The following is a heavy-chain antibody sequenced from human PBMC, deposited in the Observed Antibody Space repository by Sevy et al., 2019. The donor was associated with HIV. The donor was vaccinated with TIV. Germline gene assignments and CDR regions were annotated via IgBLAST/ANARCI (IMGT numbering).Heavy chain of an antibody. CDR1: GFIFSTYS. CDR2: ISYDGNNK. V-gene: IGHV3-30-3*01. D-gene: IGHD6-13*01. J-gene: IGHJ4*02. Sequence: GGSLRLSCAASGFIFSTYSMHWVRQAPGKGLEWVAAISYDGNNKYYADSVKGRFTISRDNTKNTLFLQVNGVRPEDTAVYYCARAYSSWFGTVHYWGQGTLVTVSS. CDR3: ARAYSSWFGTVHY.